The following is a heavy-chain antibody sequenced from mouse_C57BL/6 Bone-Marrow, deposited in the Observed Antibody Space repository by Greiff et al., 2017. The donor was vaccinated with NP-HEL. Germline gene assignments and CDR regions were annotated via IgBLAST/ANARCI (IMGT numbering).Heavy chain of an antibody. J-gene: IGHJ4*01. Sequence: EVMLVESGGGLVQPGGSLKLSCAASGFTFSDYYMYWVRQTPEKRLEWVAYISNGGGSTYYPDTVKGRFTISRDNAKNTLYLQMSRLKSEDTAMYYCARRGITTVVRAMDYWGQGTSVTVSS. CDR2: ISNGGGST. CDR1: GFTFSDYY. V-gene: IGHV5-12*01. CDR3: ARRGITTVVRAMDY. D-gene: IGHD1-1*01.